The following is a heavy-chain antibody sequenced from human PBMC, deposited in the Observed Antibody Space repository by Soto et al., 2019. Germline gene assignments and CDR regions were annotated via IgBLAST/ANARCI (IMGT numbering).Heavy chain of an antibody. CDR2: IIPIFGTA. J-gene: IGHJ6*02. D-gene: IGHD3-3*01. Sequence: QVQLVQSGAEVKKPGSSVKVSCKASGGTFSSYAISWVRQAPGQGLEWMGGIIPIFGTANYAQKFQGRVTITADESTSTAYMELSSLRSEDTAVYYCARGYDLWSGYYRYYYGMDVWGQGTTVTVSS. V-gene: IGHV1-69*01. CDR1: GGTFSSYA. CDR3: ARGYDLWSGYYRYYYGMDV.